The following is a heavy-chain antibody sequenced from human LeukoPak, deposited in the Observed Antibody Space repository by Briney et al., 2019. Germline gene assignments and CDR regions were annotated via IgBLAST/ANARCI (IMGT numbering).Heavy chain of an antibody. CDR2: IYHSGST. D-gene: IGHD4-17*01. CDR1: GGSISSSNW. Sequence: SETLSLTCAVSGGSISSSNWWSWVRPPPGKGLEWIGEIYHSGSTNYNPSLKSRVTISVDKSKNQFSLKLSSVTAADTAVYYCAREAGDSGAHGMDVWGQGTTVIVSS. CDR3: AREAGDSGAHGMDV. V-gene: IGHV4-4*02. J-gene: IGHJ6*02.